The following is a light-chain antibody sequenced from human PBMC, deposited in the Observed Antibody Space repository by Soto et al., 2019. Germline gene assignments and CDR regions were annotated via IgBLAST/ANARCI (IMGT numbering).Light chain of an antibody. CDR2: LNSDGSH. Sequence: QPVLTQSPSASASLGASVKLTCTLSSGHSSYAIAWHQQQPEKGPRYLMKLNSDGSHGKGDGIPDRFAGSSSGAERYLTISRLQSEDEADYSCQTWGTGIRVFGGGTKLTVL. CDR3: QTWGTGIRV. CDR1: SGHSSYA. J-gene: IGLJ3*02. V-gene: IGLV4-69*01.